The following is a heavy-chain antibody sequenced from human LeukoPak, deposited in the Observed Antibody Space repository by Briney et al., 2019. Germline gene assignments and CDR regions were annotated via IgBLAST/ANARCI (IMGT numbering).Heavy chain of an antibody. D-gene: IGHD2-15*01. J-gene: IGHJ2*01. CDR1: GFTFSNAW. V-gene: IGHV3-15*01. Sequence: GGSLRLSCAASGFTFSNAWMSWGRQAPGKGLEWVGRIKSKTDGGTTDYASPVIGRFTISRDNAKNSLFLQMNSLRAEDTAVYYCARGVCSGGSCLLSDWYFDLWGRGTLVTVSS. CDR3: ARGVCSGGSCLLSDWYFDL. CDR2: IKSKTDGGTT.